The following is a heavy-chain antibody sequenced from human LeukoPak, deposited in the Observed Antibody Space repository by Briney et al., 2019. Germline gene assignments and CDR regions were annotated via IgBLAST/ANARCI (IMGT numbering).Heavy chain of an antibody. CDR1: GFTFSNAW. Sequence: GGSLRLSCAASGFTFSNAWMSWVRQAPGKGLEWVGRIKSKTDGGTTDYAAPVKGRFTISRDNAKNSLYLQMNSLRAEDTAAYYCATSRGYNSGYRALELPPSPIDWGQGTLVTVSS. D-gene: IGHD5-18*01. CDR2: IKSKTDGGTT. J-gene: IGHJ4*02. V-gene: IGHV3-15*01. CDR3: ATSRGYNSGYRALELPPSPID.